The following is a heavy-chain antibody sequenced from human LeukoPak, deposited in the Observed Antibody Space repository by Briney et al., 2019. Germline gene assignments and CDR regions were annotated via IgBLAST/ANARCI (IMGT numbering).Heavy chain of an antibody. CDR1: GFTFSSYA. J-gene: IGHJ4*02. CDR2: ISYDGSNK. Sequence: GGSLRLSCAASGFTFSSYAMHWVRQAPGKGLEWVAVISYDGSNKYYADSMKGRFTISRDNSKSTLYLQMNSLRTEDTAVYYCARDSGWLQFTYYFDYWGQGTLVTVSS. V-gene: IGHV3-30-3*01. D-gene: IGHD5-24*01. CDR3: ARDSGWLQFTYYFDY.